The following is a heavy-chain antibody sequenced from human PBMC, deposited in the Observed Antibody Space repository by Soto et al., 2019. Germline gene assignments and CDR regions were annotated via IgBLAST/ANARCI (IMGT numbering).Heavy chain of an antibody. CDR2: ISGSGGST. CDR3: AKDRSYSSLFDY. V-gene: IGHV3-23*01. CDR1: GFTFSSYA. D-gene: IGHD6-13*01. Sequence: VGSLRLSCAASGFTFSSYAMSWVRQALGKGLEWVSAISGSGGSTYYADSVKGRFTISRDNSKNTLYLQMNSLRAEDTAVYYCAKDRSYSSLFDYWGQGTLVTVSS. J-gene: IGHJ4*02.